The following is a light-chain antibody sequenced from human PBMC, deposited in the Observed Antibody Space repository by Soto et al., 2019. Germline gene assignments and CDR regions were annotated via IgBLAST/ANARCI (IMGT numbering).Light chain of an antibody. CDR1: SNDIGTYEY. V-gene: IGLV2-14*01. J-gene: IGLJ1*01. CDR3: SSYTTGSTLPWV. Sequence: QSFLTQPASVSGYPGQSITISCTGSSNDIGTYEYVSWHQHHPGRAPKLIIFGVNDRPSGISDRFSGSKSGNTASLTIFGLQLEDEAVYYCSSYTTGSTLPWVFGTGTKVTVL. CDR2: GVN.